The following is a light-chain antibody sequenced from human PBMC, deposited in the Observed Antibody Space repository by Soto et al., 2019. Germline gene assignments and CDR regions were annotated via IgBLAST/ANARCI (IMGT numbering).Light chain of an antibody. CDR2: EVD. Sequence: QSVLSQPASMSGSPGQSITISCTGTSSDIGGYNYVSWFQQHPGKVPKLIIYEVDNRPSGVSSRFSGSKSGNTASLTISGLQAEDEADYYCNSYSSSITLGVFGTGTKVTVL. V-gene: IGLV2-14*01. CDR3: NSYSSSITLGV. CDR1: SSDIGGYNY. J-gene: IGLJ1*01.